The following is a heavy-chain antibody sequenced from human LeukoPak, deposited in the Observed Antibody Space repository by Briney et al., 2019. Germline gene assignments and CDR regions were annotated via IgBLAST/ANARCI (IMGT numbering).Heavy chain of an antibody. CDR2: ISYDGSNK. Sequence: PGGSLRLSCAASAFTFSTYAMHWVRQAPGKGLEWVAFISYDGSNKYYADSVKGRFTISRDNSKNTLYLQMNSLRAEDTAVYYCARVPYSSSWYTGFDPWGQGTLVTVSS. CDR1: AFTFSTYA. J-gene: IGHJ5*02. CDR3: ARVPYSSSWYTGFDP. V-gene: IGHV3-30*04. D-gene: IGHD6-13*01.